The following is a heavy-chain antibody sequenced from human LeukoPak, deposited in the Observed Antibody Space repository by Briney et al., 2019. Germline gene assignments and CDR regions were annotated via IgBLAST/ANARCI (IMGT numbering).Heavy chain of an antibody. J-gene: IGHJ4*02. CDR3: ARYSLRSTSLDY. V-gene: IGHV1-69*01. CDR1: GGTFSSYA. Sequence: ASVKVSCKASGGTFSSYAISWVRQAPGQGLEWMGGIIPIFGTANYAQKFQGRATITADESTSTAYMELSSLRSEDTAVYYCARYSLRSTSLDYWGQGTLVTVSS. CDR2: IIPIFGTA. D-gene: IGHD2-2*01.